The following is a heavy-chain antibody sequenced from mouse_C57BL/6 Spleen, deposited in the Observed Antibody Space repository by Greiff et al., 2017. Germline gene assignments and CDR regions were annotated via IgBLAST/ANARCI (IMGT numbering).Heavy chain of an antibody. CDR2: INPGSGGT. V-gene: IGHV1-54*01. D-gene: IGHD2-14*01. Sequence: QVQLQQSGAELVRPGTSVKVSCKASGYAFTNYLIEWVKQRPGQGLEWSGVINPGSGGTNYNEKFKGKATLTADKSSSTAYMQLSSLTSEDSAVYFCARIGAMDYWGQGTSVTVSS. CDR1: GYAFTNYL. J-gene: IGHJ4*01. CDR3: ARIGAMDY.